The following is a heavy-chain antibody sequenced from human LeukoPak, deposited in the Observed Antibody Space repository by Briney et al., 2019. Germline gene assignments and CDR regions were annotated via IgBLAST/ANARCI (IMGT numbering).Heavy chain of an antibody. V-gene: IGHV4-59*01. Sequence: SETLSLTCTVSGDSISNYYWSWIRQPPGKGLEWLGYIYYSGSTNYNPSLKSRVARSVDTSKNQFSLKLSSLPAADTAVYYCAREACGGYCRFDYWGQGTLVTVSS. J-gene: IGHJ4*02. CDR3: AREACGGYCRFDY. CDR2: IYYSGST. CDR1: GDSISNYY. D-gene: IGHD2-21*02.